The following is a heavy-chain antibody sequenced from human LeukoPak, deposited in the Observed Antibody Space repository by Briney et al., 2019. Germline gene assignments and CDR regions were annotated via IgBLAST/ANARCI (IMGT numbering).Heavy chain of an antibody. V-gene: IGHV4-4*07. J-gene: IGHJ4*02. Sequence: SETLSLTCTVSGGSISTYYWSWIRQPAGKGLEWIGRIYTSGSTNYNPSLKSRVTMSVDTSKNQFSLKLSSVTAADAAMYYCVREFDYWGQGILVTVSS. CDR1: GGSISTYY. CDR3: VREFDY. CDR2: IYTSGST.